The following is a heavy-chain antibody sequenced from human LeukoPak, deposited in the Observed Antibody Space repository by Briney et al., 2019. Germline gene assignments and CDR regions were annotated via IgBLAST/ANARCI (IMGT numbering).Heavy chain of an antibody. J-gene: IGHJ5*02. Sequence: PGGSLRLSCAASGFTFSSYWMSWVRQAPGKGLEWLANIKQDGSEKYYVDSVKGRFTISRDNAKNSLYLQMNSLRAEDTAVYDCVGHLWFGEGWFDPWGQGTLVTLSS. CDR2: IKQDGSEK. V-gene: IGHV3-7*01. CDR3: VGHLWFGEGWFDP. CDR1: GFTFSSYW. D-gene: IGHD3-10*01.